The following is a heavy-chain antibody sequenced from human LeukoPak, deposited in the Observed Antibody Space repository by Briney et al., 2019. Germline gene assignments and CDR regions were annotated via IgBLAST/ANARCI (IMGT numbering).Heavy chain of an antibody. D-gene: IGHD3-22*01. J-gene: IGHJ3*02. Sequence: SVKVSCKASGGTFSSYAISWVRQAPGQGLEWMGGIIPIFGTANYAQKFQGRVTITADESTSTAYMELSSLRSEDTAVYYCARDVYYDSSGYYYNAFDIWGQGTMVTVSS. V-gene: IGHV1-69*13. CDR2: IIPIFGTA. CDR1: GGTFSSYA. CDR3: ARDVYYDSSGYYYNAFDI.